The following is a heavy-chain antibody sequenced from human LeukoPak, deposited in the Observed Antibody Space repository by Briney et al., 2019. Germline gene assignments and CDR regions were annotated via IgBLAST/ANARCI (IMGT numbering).Heavy chain of an antibody. V-gene: IGHV3-23*01. Sequence: GGSLRLSCAASGFTLSSYVMSWVRQAPGKGLEWVSAISGSGGSTYYADSVKGRFTISRDNSKNTLYLQMNSLRAEDTAVYYCAKGDWSSSDFDYWGQGTLVTVSS. J-gene: IGHJ4*02. CDR1: GFTLSSYV. D-gene: IGHD6-6*01. CDR2: ISGSGGST. CDR3: AKGDWSSSDFDY.